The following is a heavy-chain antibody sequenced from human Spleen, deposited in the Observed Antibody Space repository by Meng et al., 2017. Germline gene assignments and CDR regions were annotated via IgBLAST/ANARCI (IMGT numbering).Heavy chain of an antibody. Sequence: VHVQQWGAGLLKPSETLSLTCAVYGGSFSGYYWSWIRQPPGKGLEWIGEINHSGSTNYNPSLKSRVTISVDTSKNQFSLKLSSVTAADTAVYYCARKGLGLGFDYWGQGTLVTVSS. D-gene: IGHD6-19*01. V-gene: IGHV4-34*01. CDR3: ARKGLGLGFDY. J-gene: IGHJ4*02. CDR1: GGSFSGYY. CDR2: INHSGST.